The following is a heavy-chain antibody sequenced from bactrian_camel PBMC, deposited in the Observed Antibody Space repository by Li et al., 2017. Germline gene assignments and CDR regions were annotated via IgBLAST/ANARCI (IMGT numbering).Heavy chain of an antibody. J-gene: IGHJ4*01. Sequence: HVQLVESGGGSVQAGGSLTLSCAASGFSISRRCMGWFRQTPGTEREGVARIGSSGPRYADSVKGRFTISKDKAKDTVYLQMNSLKPEDTAMYSCIRSASGPCAGYWGQGTQVTVS. CDR1: GFSISRRC. D-gene: IGHD5*01. CDR3: IRSASGPCAGY. V-gene: IGHV3S68*01. CDR2: IGSSGP.